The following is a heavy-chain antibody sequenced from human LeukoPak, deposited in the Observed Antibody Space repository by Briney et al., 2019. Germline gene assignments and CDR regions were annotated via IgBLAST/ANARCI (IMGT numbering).Heavy chain of an antibody. CDR3: AKDYYDSSGYYYYYYYYMDV. V-gene: IGHV3-23*01. CDR2: ISGSGGST. CDR1: EFTFSNAW. J-gene: IGHJ6*03. Sequence: PGESLRLSCAASEFTFSNAWMSWVRQAPGKGLEWVSAISGSGGSTYYADSVKGRFTISRDNSKNTLYLQMNSLRAEDTAVYYCAKDYYDSSGYYYYYYYYMDVWGKGTTVTVSS. D-gene: IGHD3-22*01.